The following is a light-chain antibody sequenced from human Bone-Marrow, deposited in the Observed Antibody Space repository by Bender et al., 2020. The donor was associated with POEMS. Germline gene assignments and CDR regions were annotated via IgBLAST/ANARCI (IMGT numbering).Light chain of an antibody. CDR3: QSADSSDAWI. Sequence: SFELTQPPSVSVSPGQTARITCSGDALPRQFTYWFQQKPGQAPVLVIYKDTERPSGIPERFSGSSSGTTVTLTITGVGAEDEAHYYCQSADSSDAWIFGGGTKLTVL. V-gene: IGLV3-25*03. CDR1: ALPRQF. J-gene: IGLJ2*01. CDR2: KDT.